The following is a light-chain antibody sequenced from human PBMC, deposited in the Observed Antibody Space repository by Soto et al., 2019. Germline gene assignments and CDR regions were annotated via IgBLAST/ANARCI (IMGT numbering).Light chain of an antibody. V-gene: IGLV7-46*01. Sequence: QAVVTQEPSLTASPGGTVTLTCGSSTGAVTSGHYPYWFQQKPGQAPRTLVYNTSDKHSWAPARFSGSLLGGKAALTLSGAQPEDEAEYYCLLSYSGARVFGGGTKVTVL. CDR2: NTS. J-gene: IGLJ3*02. CDR3: LLSYSGARV. CDR1: TGAVTSGHY.